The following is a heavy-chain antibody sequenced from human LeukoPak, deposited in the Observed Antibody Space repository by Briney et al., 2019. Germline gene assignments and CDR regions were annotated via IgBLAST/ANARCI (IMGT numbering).Heavy chain of an antibody. J-gene: IGHJ4*02. CDR1: GFTFSRYA. CDR3: GKDPNFYDLFDY. V-gene: IGHV3-23*01. D-gene: IGHD3-3*01. Sequence: GGSLRLSCAASGFTFSRYAMSWVRQAPGKGLEWVSSVNERSDNTYYSDSVKGRFTISRDNSKNTLYLQMNSLRAEDTALYYCGKDPNFYDLFDYWGQGTLVTVSS. CDR2: VNERSDNT.